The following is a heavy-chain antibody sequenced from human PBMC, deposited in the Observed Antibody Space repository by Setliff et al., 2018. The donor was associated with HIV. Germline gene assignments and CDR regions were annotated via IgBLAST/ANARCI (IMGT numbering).Heavy chain of an antibody. Sequence: LRLSCAASGFTFSDHYMDWVRQAPGKGLEWVGRIRNKANSYTTEYVASVKGRFTISRDDSKNSLYLQMNSLKTEDTAVYYCARGRLLWSGSYYYYYMDVWGKGTTVTVSS. J-gene: IGHJ6*03. D-gene: IGHD3-10*01. V-gene: IGHV3-72*01. CDR2: IRNKANSYTT. CDR1: GFTFSDHY. CDR3: ARGRLLWSGSYYYYYMDV.